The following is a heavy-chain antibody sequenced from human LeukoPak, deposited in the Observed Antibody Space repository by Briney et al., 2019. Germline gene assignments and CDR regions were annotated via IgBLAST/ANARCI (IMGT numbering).Heavy chain of an antibody. CDR3: ARGRSHFDY. J-gene: IGHJ4*02. CDR1: VGPISNYY. V-gene: IGHV4-59*01. Sequence: PSETLSLTCTVSVGPISNYYWSWIRQSPGKGLEWLGYIYYSGSTNYNPSLKSRVTISVDTSKNQFSLKLSSVTAADTAVYYCARGRSHFDYWGQGTLVTVSS. CDR2: IYYSGST.